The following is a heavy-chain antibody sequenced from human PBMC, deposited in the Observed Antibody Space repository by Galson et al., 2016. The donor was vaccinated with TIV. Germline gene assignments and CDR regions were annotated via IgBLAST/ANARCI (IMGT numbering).Heavy chain of an antibody. J-gene: IGHJ4*02. D-gene: IGHD4-17*01. CDR2: ISYDGSDQ. CDR3: AKDPRLYGDYFLHYFDY. CDR1: GFTFSDYG. Sequence: SLRLSCAASGFTFSDYGMHWVRQAPGKGLEWVAVISYDGSDQYYAGSVKGRFTISRDNSKNTLYLQMNSLRSDDTVMYYCAKDPRLYGDYFLHYFDYWGQGTLVTFSS. V-gene: IGHV3-30*18.